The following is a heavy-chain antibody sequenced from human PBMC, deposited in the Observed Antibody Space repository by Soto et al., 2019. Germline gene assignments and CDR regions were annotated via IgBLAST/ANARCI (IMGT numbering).Heavy chain of an antibody. CDR1: GYTFTSYA. D-gene: IGHD3-3*01. CDR3: ARETTYYDFWSGYYERRNYYYGMDV. V-gene: IGHV1-3*01. CDR2: INAGNGNT. Sequence: ASVKVSCKASGYTFTSYAMHWVRQAPGQRLEWMGWINAGNGNTKYSQKFQGRVTITRDTSASTAYMELSSLRSEDTAVYYCARETTYYDFWSGYYERRNYYYGMDVWGQGTTVTVSS. J-gene: IGHJ6*02.